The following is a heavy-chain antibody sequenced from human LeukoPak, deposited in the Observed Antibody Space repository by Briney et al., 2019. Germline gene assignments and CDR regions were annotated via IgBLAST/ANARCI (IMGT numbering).Heavy chain of an antibody. D-gene: IGHD4/OR15-4a*01. Sequence: PGGSLRLSCAASGFNFRNYGIHWVRQAPGKGLEWVTFIQYDGTKKYYADPVKGRFTISRDNSKNTLYLQMNSLRPEDTALYYCAKNILTMTMDYMDVWGKGTTVTVSS. CDR3: AKNILTMTMDYMDV. V-gene: IGHV3-30*02. J-gene: IGHJ6*03. CDR2: IQYDGTKK. CDR1: GFNFRNYG.